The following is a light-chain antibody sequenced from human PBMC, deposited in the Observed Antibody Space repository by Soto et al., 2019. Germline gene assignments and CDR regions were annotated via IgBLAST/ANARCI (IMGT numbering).Light chain of an antibody. CDR2: RNN. V-gene: IGLV1-47*01. CDR1: SSNIGSNS. J-gene: IGLJ1*01. CDR3: AAWDDSLSGLV. Sequence: QAVVTQPPSASGTPGQRVTISCSGSSSNIGSNSVYWYQQLPGTAPKLLIYRNNQRPSGVPDRFSGSKSGTSASLAISGLRSEDEADYYCAAWDDSLSGLVFGTGTKLTVL.